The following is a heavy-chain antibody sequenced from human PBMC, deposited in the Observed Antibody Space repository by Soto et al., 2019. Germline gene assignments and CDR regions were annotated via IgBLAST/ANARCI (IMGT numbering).Heavy chain of an antibody. J-gene: IGHJ4*02. D-gene: IGHD7-27*01. CDR1: GYTFTGYY. Sequence: QVRLVQSGAEVKKPGASVKVSCKASGYTFTGYYIHWVRQAPGQGLEWMGSISPHSGGPNYAQRFQGRVTMTRDTSMTQVYMEMSGLTSDDTAVYYCAREEQTGANYYRDSWGQGTLVTVSS. V-gene: IGHV1-2*02. CDR2: ISPHSGGP. CDR3: AREEQTGANYYRDS.